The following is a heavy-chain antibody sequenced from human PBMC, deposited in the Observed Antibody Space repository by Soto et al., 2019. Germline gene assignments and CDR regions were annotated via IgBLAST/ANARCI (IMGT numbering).Heavy chain of an antibody. CDR1: GFTFEDYA. D-gene: IGHD1-26*01. CDR2: ISWNSDII. V-gene: IGHV3-9*01. Sequence: EMTLVESGGGLVQPGRSLRLSCATSGFTFEDYAVHWVRQAPGKGLEWVSGISWNSDIIEYADSVKGRFTISRENAKNXXYLQMNSLRPEDTALYYCTKDVEWGGNHLNHAFDVWGQGTMVSVSS. CDR3: TKDVEWGGNHLNHAFDV. J-gene: IGHJ3*01.